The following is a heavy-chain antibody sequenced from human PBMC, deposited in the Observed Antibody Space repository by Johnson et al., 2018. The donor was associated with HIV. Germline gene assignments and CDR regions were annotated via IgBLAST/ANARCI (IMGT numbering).Heavy chain of an antibody. V-gene: IGHV3-30-3*01. Sequence: QVQLVESGGGVVQPGGSLRLSCAASGFTFSSYALHWVRQAPGKGLEWVAVISYDGTNKYYADSVKGRFTISRDNSKKTLYLQMSSLRIEDTAVYYCARVGDWGSAYDIWGQGTMVTVSS. CDR3: ARVGDWGSAYDI. CDR2: ISYDGTNK. J-gene: IGHJ3*02. D-gene: IGHD7-27*01. CDR1: GFTFSSYA.